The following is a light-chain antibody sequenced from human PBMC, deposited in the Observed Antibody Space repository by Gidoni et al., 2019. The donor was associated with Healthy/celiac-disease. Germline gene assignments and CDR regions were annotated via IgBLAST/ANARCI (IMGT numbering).Light chain of an antibody. CDR3: QQRSNWQAT. J-gene: IGKJ3*01. CDR2: DAS. V-gene: IGKV3-11*01. CDR1: QSVSSY. Sequence: EIVLTQSPATLSLSPGERATLSCRASQSVSSYLAWYQQKPGQAPRLLIYDASNRATGIPARFSGSGSGTDFTLTISSLGPEDFAVYYCQQRSNWQATFGPXTKVDIK.